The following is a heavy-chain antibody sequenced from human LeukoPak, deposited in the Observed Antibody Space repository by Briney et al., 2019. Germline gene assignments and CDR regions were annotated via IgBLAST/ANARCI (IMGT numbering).Heavy chain of an antibody. V-gene: IGHV3-21*01. CDR3: AKTLLRFLEWWAFDI. CDR2: ISSSSSYI. J-gene: IGHJ3*02. CDR1: GFTFSSYS. Sequence: GGSLGLSCAASGFTFSSYSLNWVRQAPGKGLEWVSSISSSSSYIYYADSVKGRFTISRDNAKNSLYLQMNSLRAEDTAVYYCAKTLLRFLEWWAFDIWGQGTMVTVSS. D-gene: IGHD3-3*01.